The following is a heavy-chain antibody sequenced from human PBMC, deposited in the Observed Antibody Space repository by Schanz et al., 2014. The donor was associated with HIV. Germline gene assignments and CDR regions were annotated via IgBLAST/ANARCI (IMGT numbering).Heavy chain of an antibody. Sequence: QVQLLQSGAEVKKPGSSVKVSCKASGGSFSNYAISWVRQAPGQGLDGMGGIAPVLAVANYAQKFQGRVTITADESTSTGYMEMNRLVSEDTGLYYCARGAAARHNSYYYDLDVWGQGTTVIVSS. V-gene: IGHV1-69*01. CDR2: IAPVLAVA. CDR3: ARGAAARHNSYYYDLDV. CDR1: GGSFSNYA. D-gene: IGHD6-6*01. J-gene: IGHJ6*02.